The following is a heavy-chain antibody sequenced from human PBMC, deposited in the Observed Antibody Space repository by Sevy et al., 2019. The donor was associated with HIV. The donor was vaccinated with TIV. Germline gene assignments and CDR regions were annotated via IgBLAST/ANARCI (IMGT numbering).Heavy chain of an antibody. CDR1: GFTFSSYA. D-gene: IGHD5-12*01. J-gene: IGHJ4*02. CDR3: ARDAWGRDGYNFLTYYFDY. Sequence: GGSLRLSCAASGFTFSSYAMHWVRQAPGKGLEWVAVISYDGSNKYYADSVKGRFTTSRDNSKNTLYLQMNSLRAEDTAVYYCARDAWGRDGYNFLTYYFDYWGQGTLVTVSS. V-gene: IGHV3-30-3*01. CDR2: ISYDGSNK.